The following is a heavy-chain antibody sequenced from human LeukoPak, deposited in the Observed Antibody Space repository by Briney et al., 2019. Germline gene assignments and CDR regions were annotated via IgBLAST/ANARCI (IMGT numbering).Heavy chain of an antibody. CDR3: VKAILFGSVSYYAD. CDR1: GLTVSSNY. V-gene: IGHV3-64D*09. J-gene: IGHJ4*02. CDR2: VSSDGGST. Sequence: GGSLRLSCAASGLTVSSNYMSWVRQAPGKGLEYVSAVSSDGGSTYYADSVRGRFTISRDNSKNTLSLQMGSLRAEDTAVYYCVKAILFGSVSYYADWGQGTLVTVSS. D-gene: IGHD3-22*01.